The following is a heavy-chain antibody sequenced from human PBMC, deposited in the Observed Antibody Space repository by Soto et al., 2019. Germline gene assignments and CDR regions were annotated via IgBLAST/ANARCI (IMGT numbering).Heavy chain of an antibody. J-gene: IGHJ3*02. Sequence: SETLSLTCTVSGGSISSYYWSWIRQPPGKGLEWIGYIYYSGSTNYNPSLKSRVTISVDTSKNQFSLKLSSVTAADTAVYYCARLVRDGYKGEAFDIWGQGTMVTVSS. CDR2: IYYSGST. D-gene: IGHD5-12*01. CDR3: ARLVRDGYKGEAFDI. CDR1: GGSISSYY. V-gene: IGHV4-59*01.